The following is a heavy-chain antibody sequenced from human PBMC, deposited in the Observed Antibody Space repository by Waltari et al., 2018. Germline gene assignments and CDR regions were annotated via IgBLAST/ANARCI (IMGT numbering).Heavy chain of an antibody. D-gene: IGHD2-21*01. J-gene: IGHJ6*03. V-gene: IGHV4-59*01. Sequence: QVQLQESGPGLVKPSETLSLTCTVSGGSISSYYWSWIRQPPGKGLEWIGYIYYSGSTNYNPSLKRRVTIAVDTSKTKFSLKLSSVTAADTAVDYCARVSWCGDCFFYYYYFMDVWGKGTTVTVSS. CDR1: GGSISSYY. CDR2: IYYSGST. CDR3: ARVSWCGDCFFYYYYFMDV.